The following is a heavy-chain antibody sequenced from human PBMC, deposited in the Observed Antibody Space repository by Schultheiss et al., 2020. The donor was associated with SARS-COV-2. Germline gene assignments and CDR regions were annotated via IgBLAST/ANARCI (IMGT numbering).Heavy chain of an antibody. CDR3: ARGRVEGDSTRGFDY. J-gene: IGHJ4*02. D-gene: IGHD2-21*02. Sequence: SETLSLTCTVSGGSISSSSYYWGWIRQPPGKGLEWIGYTYYSGSTNYNPSLKSRVTISVDTSKNQFSLKLSSMTAADTAVYYCARGRVEGDSTRGFDYWGQGTLVTVSS. V-gene: IGHV4-61*05. CDR1: GGSISSSSYY. CDR2: TYYSGST.